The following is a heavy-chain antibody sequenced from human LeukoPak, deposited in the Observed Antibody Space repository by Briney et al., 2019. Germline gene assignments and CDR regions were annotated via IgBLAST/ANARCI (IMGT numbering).Heavy chain of an antibody. D-gene: IGHD5-18*01. Sequence: PGGSLRLSCVASGSIFSYYEMNWVRQAPGKGLEWVSYISSSGGTIYYADSVKGRFTISRDNAKNSLYLQMNSLRAEDTAVYYCARVGYSYGLDYFDYWGQGNLVTVSS. CDR3: ARVGYSYGLDYFDY. V-gene: IGHV3-48*03. CDR1: GSIFSYYE. CDR2: ISSSGGTI. J-gene: IGHJ4*02.